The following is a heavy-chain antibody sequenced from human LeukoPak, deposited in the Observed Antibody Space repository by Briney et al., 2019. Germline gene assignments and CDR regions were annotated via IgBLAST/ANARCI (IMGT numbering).Heavy chain of an antibody. J-gene: IGHJ4*02. CDR3: AREFTIFGVAAYNY. V-gene: IGHV3-21*01. D-gene: IGHD3-3*01. CDR2: ISSSSSYI. Sequence: GGSLRLSCAASGFTFSSYSMNWVRQAPGKGLEWVSSISSSSSYIYYADSVKGRFTISRDNAKNSLYLQMNSLRAEDTAVYYCAREFTIFGVAAYNYWGQGTLVTVSP. CDR1: GFTFSSYS.